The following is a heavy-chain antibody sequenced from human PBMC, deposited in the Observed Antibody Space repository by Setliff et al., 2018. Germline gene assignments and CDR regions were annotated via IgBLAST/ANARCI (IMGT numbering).Heavy chain of an antibody. J-gene: IGHJ4*02. D-gene: IGHD6-13*01. CDR3: ARAGLAATGRKGVFDH. Sequence: ASVKVSCKASGGTFRTDGFSWVRQAPGQGLEWMGIINTGGGSSSSTQKFEGRVTMTRDTSTNTVYMELSGLTSDDTAVYYCARAGLAATGRKGVFDHWGQGTLVTVSS. CDR1: GGTFRTDG. CDR2: INTGGGSS. V-gene: IGHV1-46*01.